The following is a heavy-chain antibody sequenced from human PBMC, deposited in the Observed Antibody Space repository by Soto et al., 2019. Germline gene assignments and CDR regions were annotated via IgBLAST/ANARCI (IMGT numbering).Heavy chain of an antibody. CDR3: ARSPFTMVRGVTFDY. CDR1: GGPISSGD. V-gene: IGHV4-59*01. D-gene: IGHD3-10*01. Sequence: SETLCLTWTVSGGPISSGDWSWIRQPPGKGLEWIGYIYYSGSTNYNPSLKSRVTISVDTSKNQFSLKLSSVTAADTAVYYCARSPFTMVRGVTFDYWGQGTLVTVSS. CDR2: IYYSGST. J-gene: IGHJ4*02.